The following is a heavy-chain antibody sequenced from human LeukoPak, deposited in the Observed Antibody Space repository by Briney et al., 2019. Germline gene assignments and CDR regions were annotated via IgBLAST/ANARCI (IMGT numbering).Heavy chain of an antibody. Sequence: GGSLRLSCAASGFAFSTYAMSWVRQAPGKGLELVSAISGSDTGTYYADSVKGRFTISRDNSKNTLYLQMNSLRAEDTAVYYCAKGLYHYYGSGSYTLDFWGQGTQVTVSS. CDR2: ISGSDTGT. D-gene: IGHD3-10*01. CDR1: GFAFSTYA. V-gene: IGHV3-23*01. CDR3: AKGLYHYYGSGSYTLDF. J-gene: IGHJ4*02.